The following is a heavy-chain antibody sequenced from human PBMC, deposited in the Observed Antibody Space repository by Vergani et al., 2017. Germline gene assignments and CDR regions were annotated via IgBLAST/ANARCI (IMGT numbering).Heavy chain of an antibody. J-gene: IGHJ4*02. V-gene: IGHV4-61*02. D-gene: IGHD2-2*01. CDR1: GGSISSGSYY. Sequence: QVQLQESGPGLVKPSQTLSLTCTVSGGSISSGSYYWSWIRQPAGKGLEWIGRIYTRGSTNYNPSLKSRVTMSVDTSTNQFSLRLSSVTAADTAVYYCARDKRGYCSSASCYAPFGYWGQGTLVTVSS. CDR3: ARDKRGYCSSASCYAPFGY. CDR2: IYTRGST.